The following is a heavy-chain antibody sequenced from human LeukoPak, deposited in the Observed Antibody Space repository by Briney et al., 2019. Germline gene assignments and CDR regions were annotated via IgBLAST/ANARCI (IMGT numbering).Heavy chain of an antibody. CDR3: ARDGSGSGDY. Sequence: GGSLRFSCAASGFSFSSYGMYWVRQAPGKGLEWVALIYNDGGLPNYLDSVKGRFTISRDNAKNSLYLQMNSLILEDTAVYYCARDGSGSGDYWGQGTLVTVSS. CDR1: GFSFSSYG. CDR2: IYNDGGLP. J-gene: IGHJ4*02. D-gene: IGHD2-15*01. V-gene: IGHV3-33*07.